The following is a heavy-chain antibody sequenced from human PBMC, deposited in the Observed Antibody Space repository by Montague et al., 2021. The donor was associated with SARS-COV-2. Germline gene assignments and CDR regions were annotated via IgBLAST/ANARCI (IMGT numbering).Heavy chain of an antibody. Sequence: CAISGDSVASNSATWKWIRQSPSRGLEWQGRTYYRSRWSNDYAVSVRSRIIINPDTSTNQFSLQLSSVTPEDTAVYFCARERWAVGVSFDYWGQGTLVSVSS. CDR3: ARERWAVGVSFDY. CDR1: GDSVASNSAT. J-gene: IGHJ4*02. V-gene: IGHV6-1*01. CDR2: TYYRSRWSN. D-gene: IGHD1-26*01.